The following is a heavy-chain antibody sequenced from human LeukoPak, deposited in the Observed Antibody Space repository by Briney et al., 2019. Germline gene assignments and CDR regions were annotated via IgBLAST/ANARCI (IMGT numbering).Heavy chain of an antibody. CDR1: GFTFSTYA. J-gene: IGHJ3*02. CDR3: AKDLKGMIHAFDI. D-gene: IGHD3-10*01. V-gene: IGHV3-23*01. CDR2: ISGRGVST. Sequence: GGSLRLSCAASGFTFSTYAMSWVRQAPGKGLEWVSAISGRGVSTSYADSVRGRFTISRDNSKNTLYLQMNSLRAEDTAVYYCAKDLKGMIHAFDIWGQGTMVTVSS.